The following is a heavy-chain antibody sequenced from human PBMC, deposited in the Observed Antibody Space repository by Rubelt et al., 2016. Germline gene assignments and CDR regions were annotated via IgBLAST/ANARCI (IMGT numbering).Heavy chain of an antibody. Sequence: QVQLQQWGAGLLKPSETLSLTCAVYGGSFSGYYWSWIRQPPGKGLEWIGYIYYSGSTYYNPSLKSRVTISVDTSKNQFSLKLSSVTAADTAVYYCARGGFIVVWGQGTLVTVSS. J-gene: IGHJ4*02. CDR3: ARGGFIVV. D-gene: IGHD2-15*01. V-gene: IGHV4-34*01. CDR1: GGSFSGYY. CDR2: IYYSGST.